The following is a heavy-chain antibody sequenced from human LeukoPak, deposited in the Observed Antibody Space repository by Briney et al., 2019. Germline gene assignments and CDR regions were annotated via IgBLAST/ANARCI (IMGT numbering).Heavy chain of an antibody. Sequence: PSETLSLTCAVYGGSLSNYYWSWIRQPPGKGLEWIGYINYSGSTNYSPSLKSRVTISIDTSETQFSLKLSSVTAADTALYFCARLKSYYNRFDDWGQGTQVTVSS. CDR1: GGSLSNYY. V-gene: IGHV4-59*08. CDR3: ARLKSYYNRFDD. D-gene: IGHD3-10*01. CDR2: INYSGST. J-gene: IGHJ4*02.